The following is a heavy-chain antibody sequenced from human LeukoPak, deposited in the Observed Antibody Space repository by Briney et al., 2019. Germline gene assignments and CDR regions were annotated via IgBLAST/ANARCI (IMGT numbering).Heavy chain of an antibody. V-gene: IGHV3-23*01. CDR1: GFTSIAYA. D-gene: IGHD3-16*01. CDR3: ARNQQLGGHSYYYYGMDV. J-gene: IGHJ6*02. Sequence: GGSLRLSCVSSGFTSIAYALTWARQAPGKGLEWVSGISGGGVTTYYADSVKGRFTISRDNSKNTLYLQMNSLRADDTAIYYCARNQQLGGHSYYYYGMDVWGQGTTVTVSS. CDR2: ISGGGVTT.